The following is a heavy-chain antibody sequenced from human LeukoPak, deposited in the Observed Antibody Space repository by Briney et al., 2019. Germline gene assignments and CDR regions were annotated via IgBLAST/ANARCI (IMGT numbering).Heavy chain of an antibody. CDR3: ARYIHPQGLIGYAMDV. J-gene: IGHJ6*02. CDR2: IIVILGKV. CDR1: GYTFTGYY. V-gene: IGHV1-69*02. Sequence: EASVKVSCKASGYTFTGYYMHWVRQAPGQGLEWMGRIIVILGKVNYAQKFQGRLTITADKSTRTAYMDLNNLASEDTAIYFCARYIHPQGLIGYAMDVWGQGTTVIVSS. D-gene: IGHD2-15*01.